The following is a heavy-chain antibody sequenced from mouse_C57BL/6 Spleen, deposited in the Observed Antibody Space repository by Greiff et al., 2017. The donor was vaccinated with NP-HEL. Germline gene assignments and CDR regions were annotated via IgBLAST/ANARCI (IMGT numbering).Heavy chain of an antibody. CDR2: ISDGGSYT. CDR3: AREGALHYYFDY. J-gene: IGHJ2*01. CDR1: GFTFSSYA. Sequence: EVNVVESGGGLVKPGGSLKLSCAASGFTFSSYAMSWVRQTPEKRLEWVATISDGGSYTYYPDNVKGRFTISRDNAKNNLYLQMSHLKSEDTAMYYCAREGALHYYFDYWGQGTTLTVSS. V-gene: IGHV5-4*01.